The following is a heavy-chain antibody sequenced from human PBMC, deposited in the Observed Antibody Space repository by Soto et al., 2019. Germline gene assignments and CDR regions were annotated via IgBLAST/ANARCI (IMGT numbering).Heavy chain of an antibody. Sequence: GGSLRLSCAASGFTFSSYGMHWVRQAPGKGLEWVAVIWYDGSNKYYADSVKGRFTISRDNSKNTLYLQMNSQRAEDTAVYYCASEYCSGGSCYYYGMDVWGQGTTVTVSS. D-gene: IGHD2-15*01. V-gene: IGHV3-33*01. J-gene: IGHJ6*02. CDR3: ASEYCSGGSCYYYGMDV. CDR2: IWYDGSNK. CDR1: GFTFSSYG.